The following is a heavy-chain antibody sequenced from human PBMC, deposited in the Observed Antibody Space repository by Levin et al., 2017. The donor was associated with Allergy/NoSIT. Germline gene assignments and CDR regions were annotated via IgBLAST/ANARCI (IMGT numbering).Heavy chain of an antibody. CDR3: ARVRYNWNVEAFDY. J-gene: IGHJ4*02. D-gene: IGHD1-1*01. CDR1: GYSFTSYW. V-gene: IGHV5-51*01. Sequence: KVSCKGSGYSFTSYWIGWVRQMPGKGLEWMGIIYPGDSDTRYSPSFQGQVTISADKSISTAYLQWSSLKASDTAMYYCARVRYNWNVEAFDYWGQGTLVTVSS. CDR2: IYPGDSDT.